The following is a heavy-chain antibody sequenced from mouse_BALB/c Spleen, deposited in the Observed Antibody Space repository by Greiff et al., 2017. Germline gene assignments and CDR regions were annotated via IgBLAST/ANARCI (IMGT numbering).Heavy chain of an antibody. CDR2: IHYSGST. Sequence: EVHLVESGPDLVKPSQSLSLTCTATGYSFTSGYSWYWIRQSPGNKLEGMCYIHYSGSTNYKPTLKSRISITRDTSKNQFFLQLSSVTTEDAATYCCAGEGYLSFDYWGQGTTLTVSS. D-gene: IGHD3-1*01. J-gene: IGHJ2*01. CDR3: AGEGYLSFDY. V-gene: IGHV3-1*02. CDR1: GYSFTSGYS.